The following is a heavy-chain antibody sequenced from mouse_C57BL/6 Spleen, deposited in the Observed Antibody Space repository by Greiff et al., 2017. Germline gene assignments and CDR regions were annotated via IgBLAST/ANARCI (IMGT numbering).Heavy chain of an antibody. V-gene: IGHV14-1*01. CDR1: GFNIKDYY. CDR3: TTAYDGYPAWFAY. D-gene: IGHD2-3*01. CDR2: IDPEDGDT. Sequence: VQLQQSGAELVRPGASVKLSCTASGFNIKDYYMHWVKQRPEQGLEWIGRIDPEDGDTEYAPKFQGKATMTADTSSNTAYLQLSSLTSEDTAVXYCTTAYDGYPAWFAYWGQGTLVTVSA. J-gene: IGHJ3*01.